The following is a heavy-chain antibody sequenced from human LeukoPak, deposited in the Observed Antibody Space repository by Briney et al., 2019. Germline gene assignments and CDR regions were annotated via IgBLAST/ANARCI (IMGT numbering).Heavy chain of an antibody. CDR2: ISGSGGST. D-gene: IGHD2-2*01. CDR3: AKDRYNGAEHCSSTSCYWISYNWFDP. V-gene: IGHV3-23*01. CDR1: GFTFSSYA. J-gene: IGHJ5*02. Sequence: GGSLRLSCAASGFTFSSYAMSWVRQAPGKGLEWVSAISGSGGSTYYADSVKGRFTISRDNSKNTLYLQMNSLRAEDTAVYYCAKDRYNGAEHCSSTSCYWISYNWFDPWGQGTLVTVSS.